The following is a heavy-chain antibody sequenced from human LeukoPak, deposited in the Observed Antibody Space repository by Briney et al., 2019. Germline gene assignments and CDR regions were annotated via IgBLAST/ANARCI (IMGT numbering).Heavy chain of an antibody. CDR2: IANDGSKQ. CDR1: GFTFSHFG. Sequence: PGRSLRLSCAGSGFTFSHFGMHWVRQSPEKGLEWVAGIANDGSKQFYADSVKGRFIISRANSENTLYLEMNSLRSEDTAMYYCVKDGIGITNMNRNWTFDLWGQGTRVTVSS. D-gene: IGHD1-26*01. V-gene: IGHV3-30*18. CDR3: VKDGIGITNMNRNWTFDL. J-gene: IGHJ4*02.